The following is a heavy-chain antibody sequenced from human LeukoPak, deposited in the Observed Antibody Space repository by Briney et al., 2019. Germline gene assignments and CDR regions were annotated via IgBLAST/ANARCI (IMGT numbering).Heavy chain of an antibody. J-gene: IGHJ4*02. CDR2: INHSGST. Sequence: SETLSLTCAVYGGSFSGYYWSWIRQPPGKGLEWIGEINHSGSTNYNPSLKSRVTISVDTSKNQFSLKLSSVTAADTAVYYCARSRVGPYYFDYWGQGTLVTVSS. V-gene: IGHV4-34*01. CDR1: GGSFSGYY. CDR3: ARSRVGPYYFDY.